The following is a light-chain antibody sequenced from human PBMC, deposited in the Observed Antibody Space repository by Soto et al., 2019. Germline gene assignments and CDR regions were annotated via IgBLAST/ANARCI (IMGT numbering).Light chain of an antibody. CDR1: SSDVGGYNY. CDR2: DVS. V-gene: IGLV2-14*01. CDR3: SSYTSSSTVV. Sequence: QSVLTQPASVSGSPGQSITISCTGTSSDVGGYNYVSWYQQHPGKAPKLMIYDVSNRPSGVSNRFTGSKAGNTASLTISWLQAEDEADYYCSSYTSSSTVVFGGGTKLTV. J-gene: IGLJ2*01.